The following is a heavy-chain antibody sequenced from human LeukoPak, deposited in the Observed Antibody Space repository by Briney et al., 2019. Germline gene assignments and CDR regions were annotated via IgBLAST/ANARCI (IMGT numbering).Heavy chain of an antibody. V-gene: IGHV3-66*02. CDR1: GFTLNTND. Sequence: GGSPRLSCAASGFTLNTNDMNWVRQAPGKGLEWVSLMYPGGSVYYTDSVKGRFTVSRDISKNTMFLQMNTLRPDDTALYYCVRQGPGDNCRWGQGTLVTVSP. D-gene: IGHD4-23*01. CDR3: VRQGPGDNCR. J-gene: IGHJ4*01. CDR2: MYPGGSV.